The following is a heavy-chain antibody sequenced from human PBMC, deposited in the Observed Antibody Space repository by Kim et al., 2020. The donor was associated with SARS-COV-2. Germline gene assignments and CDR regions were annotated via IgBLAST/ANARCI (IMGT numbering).Heavy chain of an antibody. CDR1: GFTFDDYA. CDR2: ISWNSGSI. Sequence: GGSLRLSCAASGFTFDDYAMHWVRQAPGKGLEWVSGISWNSGSIGYADSVKVRFTISRDNAKNSLYLQMNSLRAEDTALYYCAKASSTARYSGYDREIAVAGGALGYWGQGTLVTVSS. D-gene: IGHD5-12*01. CDR3: AKASSTARYSGYDREIAVAGGALGY. V-gene: IGHV3-9*01. J-gene: IGHJ4*02.